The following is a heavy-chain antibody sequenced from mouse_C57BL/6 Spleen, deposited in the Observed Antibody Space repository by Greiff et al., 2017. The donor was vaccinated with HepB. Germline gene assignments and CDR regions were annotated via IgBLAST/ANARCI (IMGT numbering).Heavy chain of an antibody. Sequence: VQLQQSGAELAKPGASVKLSCKASGYTFTSYWMHWVKQRPGQGLEWIGYINPSSGYTKYNQKFKDKATLTADKSSSTAYMQLSSLTYEDSAVYYCASDYYDYDESSTRFDYWGQGTTLTVSS. CDR2: INPSSGYT. J-gene: IGHJ2*01. D-gene: IGHD2-4*01. V-gene: IGHV1-7*01. CDR1: GYTFTSYW. CDR3: ASDYYDYDESSTRFDY.